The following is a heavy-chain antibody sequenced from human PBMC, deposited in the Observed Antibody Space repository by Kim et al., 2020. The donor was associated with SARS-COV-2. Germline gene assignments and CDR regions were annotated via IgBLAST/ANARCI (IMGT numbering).Heavy chain of an antibody. J-gene: IGHJ4*02. CDR3: AKDTGSGSYPYYFDY. Sequence: GGSLRLSCAASGFTFSSYAMHWVRQAPGKGLEWVAVIWYDGSNKYYADSVKGRFTISRDNSKNTLYLQMNSLRAEDTAVYYCAKDTGSGSYPYYFDYWGQGTLVTVSS. D-gene: IGHD3-10*01. V-gene: IGHV3-33*06. CDR1: GFTFSSYA. CDR2: IWYDGSNK.